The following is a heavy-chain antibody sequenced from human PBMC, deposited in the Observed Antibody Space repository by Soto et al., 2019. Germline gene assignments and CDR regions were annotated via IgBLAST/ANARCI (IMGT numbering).Heavy chain of an antibody. J-gene: IGHJ3*01. CDR1: GFNFNTYV. CDR3: ARRARTATTNWGAFDV. CDR2: ISYSADKT. V-gene: IGHV3-23*01. Sequence: EVQLLESGGGLVQPGGSLRLSCAASGFNFNTYVMNWVRQAPGKGLEWVSTISYSADKTHYADSVKGRFTISRDNSRDTLFLQMNSLSADDAAVYYCARRARTATTNWGAFDVWGQGTMVTVSS. D-gene: IGHD1-7*01.